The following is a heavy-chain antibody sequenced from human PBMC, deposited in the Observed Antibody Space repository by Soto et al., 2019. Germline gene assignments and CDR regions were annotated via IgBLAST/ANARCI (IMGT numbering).Heavy chain of an antibody. D-gene: IGHD3-22*01. CDR2: ISGSGGST. CDR3: AKDLGPNYYESSGYPLDY. CDR1: GFSFSSYA. V-gene: IGHV3-23*01. J-gene: IGHJ4*02. Sequence: PGGSLRLSCAASGFSFSSYAMSWVLQAPGKGLEWVSAISGSGGSTYYADSVKGRFTISRDNSKNTLYLQMNSLRAEDTAVYYCAKDLGPNYYESSGYPLDYWGQGTVVTVSS.